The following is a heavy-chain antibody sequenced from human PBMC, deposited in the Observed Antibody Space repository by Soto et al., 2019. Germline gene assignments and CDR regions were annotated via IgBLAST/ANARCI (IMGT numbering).Heavy chain of an antibody. Sequence: EVQLVESGGGLVQPGGSLKLSCAASGFTFSGSAMHWVRQASGKGLEWVGRIRSKANSYATAYAASVKGRFTISRDDSKNTLYLQMNSLRAEDTAVYYCAKAVVVIPAAGTHYFHYWGQGTLVTVSS. V-gene: IGHV3-73*02. D-gene: IGHD2-2*01. CDR2: IRSKANSYAT. J-gene: IGHJ4*02. CDR3: AKAVVVIPAAGTHYFHY. CDR1: GFTFSGSA.